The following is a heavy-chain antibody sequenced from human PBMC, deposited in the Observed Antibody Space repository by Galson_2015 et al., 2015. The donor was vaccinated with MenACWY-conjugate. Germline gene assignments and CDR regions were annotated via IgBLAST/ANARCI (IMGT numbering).Heavy chain of an antibody. CDR1: GFTLSSYW. CDR3: ARGPRGQLPGVDFDY. J-gene: IGHJ4*02. CDR2: IKQEGNDK. D-gene: IGHD1-26*01. V-gene: IGHV3-7*03. Sequence: SLRLSCAASGFTLSSYWMSWARQAPGKGLERVASIKQEGNDKEYLDSVKGRFTISRDNARNSLYLQMNSLRAEDTAIYYCARGPRGQLPGVDFDYWGQGTLVTVSS.